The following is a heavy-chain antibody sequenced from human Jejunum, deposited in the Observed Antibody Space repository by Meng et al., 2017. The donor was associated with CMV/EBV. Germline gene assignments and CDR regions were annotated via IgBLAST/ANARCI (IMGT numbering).Heavy chain of an antibody. CDR2: ISHSGIT. CDR3: AREPPYVPADS. V-gene: IGHV4-34*02. J-gene: IGHJ5*02. Sequence: QVQLQQWGAGLVKPSETLSLTCLVSGGSFIGYYWSWIRQPPGKGLEWIAEISHSGITNYNPSLKSRVTISIDTSNNQFSLNLRSVTAADTAVYFCAREPPYVPADSWGQGTLVTVSS. D-gene: IGHD3-10*02. CDR1: GGSFIGYY.